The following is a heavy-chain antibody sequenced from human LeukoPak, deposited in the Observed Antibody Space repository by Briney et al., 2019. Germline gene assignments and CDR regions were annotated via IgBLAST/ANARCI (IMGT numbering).Heavy chain of an antibody. CDR2: LNGNGDTT. V-gene: IGHV3-23*01. Sequence: QSGGSLRLSCVASGFNFRTYGMDWVRQAPGKGLEWVSTLNGNGDTTHYADSVKGRFTISRDNSKNTLYLQMNSLRAEDTAVYFCARDWGYERHHVFDIWGQGTMVTVSS. D-gene: IGHD2-2*01. CDR1: GFNFRTYG. CDR3: ARDWGYERHHVFDI. J-gene: IGHJ3*02.